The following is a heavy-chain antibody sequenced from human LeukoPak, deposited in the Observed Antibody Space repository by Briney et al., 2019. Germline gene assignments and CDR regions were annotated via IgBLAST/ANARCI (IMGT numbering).Heavy chain of an antibody. D-gene: IGHD2-2*01. CDR1: GFTFSSYS. CDR2: ISGTGDYI. J-gene: IGHJ4*02. CDR3: ARREPTGCSGTSCFAGPVGN. Sequence: GGSLRLSCAASGFTFSSYSMNWVRQAPGKGLEWVSSISGTGDYIYYADSVKGRFTISRDNGKNSLFLQMNSLRAEDTAVYYCARREPTGCSGTSCFAGPVGNWGQGTLVTVSS. V-gene: IGHV3-21*01.